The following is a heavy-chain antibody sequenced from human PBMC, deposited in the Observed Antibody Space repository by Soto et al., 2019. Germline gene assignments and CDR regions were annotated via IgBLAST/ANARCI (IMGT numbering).Heavy chain of an antibody. Sequence: SVKVSCKASGGTFSSYAISWVRQAPGQGLEWMGGIIPIFGTANCAQKFQGRVTITADESTSTAYMELSSLRSEDTAVYYCARDDRYSSGWFGYWGQGTLVTVSS. D-gene: IGHD6-19*01. J-gene: IGHJ5*01. V-gene: IGHV1-69*13. CDR1: GGTFSSYA. CDR3: ARDDRYSSGWFGY. CDR2: IIPIFGTA.